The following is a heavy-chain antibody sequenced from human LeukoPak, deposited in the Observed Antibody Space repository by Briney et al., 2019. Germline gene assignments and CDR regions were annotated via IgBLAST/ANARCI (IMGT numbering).Heavy chain of an antibody. V-gene: IGHV4-39*01. CDR3: ARHPQRYYSYMDV. J-gene: IGHJ6*03. D-gene: IGHD1-1*01. CDR2: IYYSGST. CDR1: GGSISSSTYY. Sequence: SETLSLTCTVSGGSISSSTYYWGWIRQPPGEGLDWIGTIYYSGSTSYNPSPKSRVTISVDTSKNQFSLKLSSVTAADTAVYYCARHPQRYYSYMDVWGKGTTVTVSS.